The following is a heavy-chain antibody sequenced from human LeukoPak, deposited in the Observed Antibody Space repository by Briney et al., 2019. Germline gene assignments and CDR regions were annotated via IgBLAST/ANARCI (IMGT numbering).Heavy chain of an antibody. CDR1: GGTFSSYA. Sequence: ASVKVSCKASGGTFSSYAISWVRQAPGQGLEWMGWISAYNGNTNYAQKLQGRVTMATDTSTSTAYMELRSLRSDDTAVYYCARDYKLLWFGELSSYYYYYMHVWGKGTTVTISS. V-gene: IGHV1-18*01. CDR3: ARDYKLLWFGELSSYYYYYMHV. CDR2: ISAYNGNT. J-gene: IGHJ6*03. D-gene: IGHD3-10*01.